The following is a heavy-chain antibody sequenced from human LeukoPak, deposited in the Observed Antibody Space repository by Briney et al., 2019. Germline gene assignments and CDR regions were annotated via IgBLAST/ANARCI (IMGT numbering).Heavy chain of an antibody. CDR3: AKLTGSKGISAACDS. D-gene: IGHD6-13*01. CDR1: GFTFSDYN. CDR2: INSDGSST. Sequence: GGSLRLSCAASGFTFSDYNMRWIRQAPGKGLVWVSRINSDGSSTNYADSVKGRFTISRDNSKNTLYLQTNSLRAEDTAVYYCAKLTGSKGISAACDSWGQGTLVTVSS. V-gene: IGHV3-74*01. J-gene: IGHJ4*02.